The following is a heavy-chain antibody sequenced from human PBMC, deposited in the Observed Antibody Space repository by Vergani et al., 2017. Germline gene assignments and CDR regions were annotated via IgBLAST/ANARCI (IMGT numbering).Heavy chain of an antibody. Sequence: QVQLQEWGAGLLKTSETLSLTCGVSVGSFSDYYWSWIRQAPGMGLEWIGEVNHGGSTNYNPSLKSRVSISVDTSKNQFSLQLTSVTAADSALYFCASIARAPTRRNPPPDYWGQGILVTVSS. V-gene: IGHV4-34*01. CDR3: ASIARAPTRRNPPPDY. CDR2: VNHGGST. D-gene: IGHD3-16*02. CDR1: VGSFSDYY. J-gene: IGHJ4*02.